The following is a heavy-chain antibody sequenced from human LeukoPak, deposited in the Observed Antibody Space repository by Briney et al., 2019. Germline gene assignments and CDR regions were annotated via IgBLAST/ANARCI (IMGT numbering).Heavy chain of an antibody. CDR2: INPNSGGT. D-gene: IGHD7-27*01. V-gene: IGHV1-2*02. CDR3: ARDILTDDAFDI. CDR1: GYTFTGYF. J-gene: IGHJ3*02. Sequence: ASVKVSCKASGYTFTGYFMHWVRQAPGQGLEWMGWINPNSGGTNYAQKFQGRVTMTRDTSISTAYMELSRLTSDDTAVYYCARDILTDDAFDIWGQGTMVTVSS.